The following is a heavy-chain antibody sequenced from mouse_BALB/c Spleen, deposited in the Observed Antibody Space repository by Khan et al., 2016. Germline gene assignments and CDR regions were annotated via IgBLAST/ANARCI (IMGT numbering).Heavy chain of an antibody. CDR2: IDPENGDT. V-gene: IGHV14-4*02. CDR1: VFNIKDYY. J-gene: IGHJ2*01. Sequence: VQLQQSGAELVRSGASVKLSCTASVFNIKDYYMHWVRQRPEQGLEWIGWIDPENGDTEYAPKFQGKATMTADTSSNAAYLPFSSLTSEDSAVYYCNAIYYGSDVYFDYWGQGTTLTVSS. D-gene: IGHD1-1*01. CDR3: NAIYYGSDVYFDY.